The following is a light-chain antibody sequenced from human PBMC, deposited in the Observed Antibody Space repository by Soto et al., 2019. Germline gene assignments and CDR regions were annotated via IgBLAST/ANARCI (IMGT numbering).Light chain of an antibody. J-gene: IGKJ2*01. Sequence: DIQMTQSPSTLSASVGDRVTITCRASQTISNWLAWYQQKPGKAPKLLIFDASTLESGVPSRFSGSGSGTEFTLTISSLQPDGFATYYCHQYSFLYAFGQGTKLEI. CDR3: HQYSFLYA. CDR2: DAS. CDR1: QTISNW. V-gene: IGKV1-5*01.